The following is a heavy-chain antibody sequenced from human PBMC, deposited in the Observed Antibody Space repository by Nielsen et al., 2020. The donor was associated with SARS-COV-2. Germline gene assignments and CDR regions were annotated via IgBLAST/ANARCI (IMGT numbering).Heavy chain of an antibody. CDR2: IWYDGSNK. V-gene: IGHV3-33*01. D-gene: IGHD1-26*01. Sequence: GESLKISCVTSVFTFSSYGMHWVRQAPGKGLEWVAVIWYDGSNKYYADSVKGRFTISRDNSKNTLYLQMNSLRAEDTAVYYCARNRGGSYLGAFDIWGQGTMVTVSS. J-gene: IGHJ3*02. CDR3: ARNRGGSYLGAFDI. CDR1: VFTFSSYG.